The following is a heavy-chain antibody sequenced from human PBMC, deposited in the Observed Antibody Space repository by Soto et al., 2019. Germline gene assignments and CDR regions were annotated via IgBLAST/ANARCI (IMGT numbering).Heavy chain of an antibody. Sequence: PSGTLSLTCTVSGGSISSYYWSWIRQPPGKGLEWIGYFYYSGTTYYNPSLKSRVTISVDRSKNQFSLKLSSVTAADTAVYYCARHFSVDYFDYWGQGALVTSPQ. J-gene: IGHJ4*02. V-gene: IGHV4-59*08. CDR3: ARHFSVDYFDY. CDR2: FYYSGTT. CDR1: GGSISSYY.